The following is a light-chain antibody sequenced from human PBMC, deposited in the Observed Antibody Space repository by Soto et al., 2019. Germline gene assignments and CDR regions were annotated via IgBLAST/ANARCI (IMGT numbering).Light chain of an antibody. J-gene: IGKJ1*01. Sequence: DIQMTRSPSSLSASVGDRVTITCRASQSISSYLNWYQKKPGQAPKLLIYAASSLQSGVPSRFSGSGCGTDLTITISSMQHEDFATYYCQQSYSTTPTFGHGTKVDI. CDR2: AAS. CDR3: QQSYSTTPT. V-gene: IGKV1-39*01. CDR1: QSISSY.